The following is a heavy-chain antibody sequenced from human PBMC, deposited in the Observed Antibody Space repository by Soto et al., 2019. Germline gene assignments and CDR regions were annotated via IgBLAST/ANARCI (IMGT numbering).Heavy chain of an antibody. CDR3: ARVGGTVLDRAYYFDS. D-gene: IGHD6-19*01. J-gene: IGHJ4*02. CDR2: IYYSGST. CDR1: GGSVNSNSYY. V-gene: IGHV4-61*01. Sequence: QVQLQESGPGLVKPSETLSLTCTVSGGSVNSNSYYWSWIRQPPGKGLEWIGHIYYSGSTKYNPAFKSRVTISADTSKNQLSLKLTSVTAADTAVYYCARVGGTVLDRAYYFDSWGQGTLVTVAS.